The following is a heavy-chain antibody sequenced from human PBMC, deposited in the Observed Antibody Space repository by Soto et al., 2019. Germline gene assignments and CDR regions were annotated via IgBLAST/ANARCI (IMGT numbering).Heavy chain of an antibody. J-gene: IGHJ4*02. Sequence: GGSLRLSCEASGFTLSTFAMHWVRQAPGKGLEWVATTSYDGLNTFYGESVRGRFSISRDTSQNTLFPQMNSLKTEDTAVYYCAKSSSGLRDYFDSWGRGTLVTVSS. CDR2: TSYDGLNT. V-gene: IGHV3-30-3*02. CDR3: AKSSSGLRDYFDS. CDR1: GFTLSTFA. D-gene: IGHD3-10*01.